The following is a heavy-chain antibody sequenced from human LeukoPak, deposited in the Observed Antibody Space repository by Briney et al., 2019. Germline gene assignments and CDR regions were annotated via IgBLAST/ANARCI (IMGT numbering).Heavy chain of an antibody. CDR1: GGTFSSYA. D-gene: IGHD2-2*01. CDR3: ARGLYSPVPAAIVGPNYYYYYYMDV. V-gene: IGHV1-69*05. CDR2: IIPIFGIA. Sequence: SVKVSCKASGGTFSSYAISWVRQAPGQGLEWMRGIIPIFGIANYAQKFQGRVTITTDESTSTTYMELSSLRSEDTAVYYCARGLYSPVPAAIVGPNYYYYYYMDVWGKGTTVTVSS. J-gene: IGHJ6*03.